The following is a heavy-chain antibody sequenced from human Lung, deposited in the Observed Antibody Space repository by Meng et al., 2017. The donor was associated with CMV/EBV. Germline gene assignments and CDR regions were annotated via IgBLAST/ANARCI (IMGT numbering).Heavy chain of an antibody. CDR1: GFYFSDYG. V-gene: IGHV3-30*02. D-gene: IGHD1-26*01. CDR2: IHYDESDK. J-gene: IGHJ6*02. Sequence: SCTASGFYFSDYGMHWVRQAPGKGLEWVTFIHYDESDKYYTDSVKGRFTISRDNSKKTLYLQMNSLRAEDTAVYYCARSYNGKYYPPYYYYYYGMDVXGQGTTVTVSS. CDR3: ARSYNGKYYPPYYYYYYGMDV.